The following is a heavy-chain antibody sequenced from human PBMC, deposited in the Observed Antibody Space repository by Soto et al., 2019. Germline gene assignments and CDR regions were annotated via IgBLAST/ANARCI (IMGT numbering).Heavy chain of an antibody. V-gene: IGHV1-18*01. J-gene: IGHJ4*02. CDR3: ARGRPDYIWGSYPDY. CDR2: ISAYNGNT. Sequence: QVQLVQSGAEVKKPGASVKVSCKASGYTFTSYGISWVRQAPGQGLEWMGWISAYNGNTNYAQKPQGRVTMTTDTSTSAAYMELRSLRSDDTAVYYCARGRPDYIWGSYPDYWGQGTLVTVSS. D-gene: IGHD3-16*02. CDR1: GYTFTSYG.